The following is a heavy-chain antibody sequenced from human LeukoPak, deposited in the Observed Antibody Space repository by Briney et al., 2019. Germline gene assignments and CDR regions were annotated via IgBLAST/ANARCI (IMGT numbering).Heavy chain of an antibody. J-gene: IGHJ4*02. Sequence: GGSLRLSCAASGFTFSSYAMNWVRQAPGKGLEWVSGISGNGDTTYYADSVKGRFTISRDNSKNTLYLQMNSLRAEDTAVYYCARDGFGYGLPFDYWGQGTLVTVSS. CDR3: ARDGFGYGLPFDY. D-gene: IGHD5-18*01. CDR1: GFTFSSYA. CDR2: ISGNGDTT. V-gene: IGHV3-23*01.